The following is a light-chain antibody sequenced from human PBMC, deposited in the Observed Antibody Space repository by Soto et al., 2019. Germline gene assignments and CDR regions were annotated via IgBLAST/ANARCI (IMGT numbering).Light chain of an antibody. Sequence: SYELTQPPSVSVSPGQTASITCSGAKLGDKYACWYQQKPGQSPVLVIYHDSKRPSGIPERFSGSNSGNTATLTISGTQAMDEADYYCQAWDSSTDYVFGAGTKLTVL. V-gene: IGLV3-1*01. CDR2: HDS. J-gene: IGLJ1*01. CDR3: QAWDSSTDYV. CDR1: KLGDKY.